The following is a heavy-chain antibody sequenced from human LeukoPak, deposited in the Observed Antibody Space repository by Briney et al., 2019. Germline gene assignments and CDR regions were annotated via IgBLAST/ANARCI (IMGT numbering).Heavy chain of an antibody. J-gene: IGHJ4*02. CDR1: GYRFTSYW. Sequence: GESLKISCKGSGYRFTSYWIGWVRQMPGKGLEWMGLIYPADSEIRYSPTFQGQVTFSVDKSISTAYLQWSSLKASDTAMYYCARQFRDSSGYYSYYFDYWGQGTLVTVSP. CDR3: ARQFRDSSGYYSYYFDY. V-gene: IGHV5-51*01. CDR2: IYPADSEI. D-gene: IGHD3-22*01.